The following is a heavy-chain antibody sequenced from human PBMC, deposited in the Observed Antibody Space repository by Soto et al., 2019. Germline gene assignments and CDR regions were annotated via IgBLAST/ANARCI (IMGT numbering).Heavy chain of an antibody. V-gene: IGHV4-59*01. CDR3: ARDTPDLSFEY. J-gene: IGHJ4*02. CDR2: IYYSGST. Sequence: SGTLSLTCTVSGGSISSEDWSWIRQPPGKGLECIGYIYYSGSTNYNPSLKSRVTISVDTSKNQFSLKLSSVTAADTAVYYCARDTPDLSFEYWGQGTLVTVSS. D-gene: IGHD2-21*02. CDR1: GGSISSED.